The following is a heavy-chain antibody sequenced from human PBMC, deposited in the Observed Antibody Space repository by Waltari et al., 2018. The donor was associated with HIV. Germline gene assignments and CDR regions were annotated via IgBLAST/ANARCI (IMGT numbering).Heavy chain of an antibody. D-gene: IGHD6-19*01. V-gene: IGHV1-69*12. Sequence: QVQLVQSGAEVKKPGSSVKVSCKASGGPFRRHAISWVRQAPGQGLEWMGGIIPIFGTANYAQKFQGRVTITADESTSTAYMELSSLRSEDTAVYYCAQTSIAVAGPFDYWGQGTLVTVSS. CDR1: GGPFRRHA. J-gene: IGHJ4*02. CDR2: IIPIFGTA. CDR3: AQTSIAVAGPFDY.